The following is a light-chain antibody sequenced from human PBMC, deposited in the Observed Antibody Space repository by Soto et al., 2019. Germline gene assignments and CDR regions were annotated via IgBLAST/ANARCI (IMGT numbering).Light chain of an antibody. CDR1: SSDVGGYNY. Sequence: QSVLTQPRSVSGSPGQSVTISCTGTSSDVGGYNYVSWYQQHPGKAPQLMIYDVSKRPSGVPDRFSGSKSGNTASLTISGLQAEDEADYYCCSYAGSYSVVFGGGTQLTVL. J-gene: IGLJ2*01. CDR3: CSYAGSYSVV. CDR2: DVS. V-gene: IGLV2-11*01.